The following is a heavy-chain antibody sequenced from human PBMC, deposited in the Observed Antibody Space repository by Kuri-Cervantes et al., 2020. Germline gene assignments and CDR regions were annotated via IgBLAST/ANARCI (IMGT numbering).Heavy chain of an antibody. CDR3: ARGGHDGSYYGYYYYYMDV. D-gene: IGHD1-26*01. CDR2: IRNKANSYTT. V-gene: IGHV3-72*01. Sequence: GGSLRLSCAASGFTFSNAWMSWVRQAPGKGLEWVGRIRNKANSYTTEYAASVKGRFTISRDDSKNSLYLQMNSLKTEDTAVYYCARGGHDGSYYGYYYYYMDVWGKGTTVTVSS. J-gene: IGHJ6*03. CDR1: GFTFSNAW.